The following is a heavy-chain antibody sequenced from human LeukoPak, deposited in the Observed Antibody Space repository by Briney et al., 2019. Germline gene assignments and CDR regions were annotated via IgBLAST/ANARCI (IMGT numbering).Heavy chain of an antibody. J-gene: IGHJ4*02. V-gene: IGHV3-48*02. D-gene: IGHD6-19*01. CDR1: GFTFSSYS. CDR3: ARVDLGYSSGLDY. CDR2: ISSSSSTI. Sequence: GGSLRLSCAASGFTFSSYSMNWVRQAPGKGLEWVSYISSSSSTIYYADSVKGRFTISRDNAKNSLYLQVNSLRDEDTAVYYCARVDLGYSSGLDYWGQGTLVTVSS.